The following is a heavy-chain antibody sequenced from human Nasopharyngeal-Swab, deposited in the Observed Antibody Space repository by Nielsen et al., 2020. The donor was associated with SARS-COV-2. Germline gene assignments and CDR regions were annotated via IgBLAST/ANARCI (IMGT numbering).Heavy chain of an antibody. Sequence: SLKISCAASGFTFDDYAMHWVRQAPGKGLAWVSGISWNSGSIGYADSVKGRFTISRDNAKNSLYLQMNSLRAEDTALYYCAKSGDSYGSGSFYSWFDPWGQGTLVTVSS. J-gene: IGHJ5*02. V-gene: IGHV3-9*01. D-gene: IGHD3-10*01. CDR2: ISWNSGSI. CDR1: GFTFDDYA. CDR3: AKSGDSYGSGSFYSWFDP.